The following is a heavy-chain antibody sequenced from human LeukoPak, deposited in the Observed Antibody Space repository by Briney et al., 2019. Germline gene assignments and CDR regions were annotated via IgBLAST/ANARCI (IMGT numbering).Heavy chain of an antibody. CDR2: INHSGST. D-gene: IGHD6-19*01. CDR3: ARGWRSSKKKSYFDY. CDR1: GGSFSGYY. J-gene: IGHJ4*02. Sequence: SETLSLTCAVYGGSFSGYYWSWIRQPPGKGLEWIGEINHSGSTNYNPSLNSRVTISVDTSKNQFSLTLSSGSAAATDVYYCARGWRSSKKKSYFDYWGQGTLVTVSS. V-gene: IGHV4-34*01.